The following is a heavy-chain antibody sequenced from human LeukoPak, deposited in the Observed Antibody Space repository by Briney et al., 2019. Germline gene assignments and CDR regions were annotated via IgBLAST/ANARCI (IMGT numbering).Heavy chain of an antibody. J-gene: IGHJ4*02. CDR2: INPSGGST. V-gene: IGHV1-46*01. Sequence: ASVKVSCKASGYTFTSYYMHWVRQAPGQGLEWMAIINPSGGSTNYAQKFQGRVTMTRDTSTSTVYMELSSLRSEDTAVYYCARDPGGNRGIDYWGQGTLVTVSS. CDR1: GYTFTSYY. CDR3: ARDPGGNRGIDY. D-gene: IGHD4-23*01.